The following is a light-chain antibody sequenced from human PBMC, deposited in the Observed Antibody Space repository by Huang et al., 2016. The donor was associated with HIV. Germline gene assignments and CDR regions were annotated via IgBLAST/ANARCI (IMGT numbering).Light chain of an antibody. CDR2: KAS. Sequence: DIQMTQSPSTLSASVGDRVTITCRASQSISSWLAWYQQKPGKAPKLLIYKASSLESGVPSRFRGSGSGTEFTLTISSRQPDDFATYYCQHRRTFGQGTKVEIK. CDR3: QHRRT. CDR1: QSISSW. J-gene: IGKJ1*01. V-gene: IGKV1-5*03.